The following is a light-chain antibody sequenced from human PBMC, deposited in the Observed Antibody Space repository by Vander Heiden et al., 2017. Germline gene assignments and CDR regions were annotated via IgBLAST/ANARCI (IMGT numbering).Light chain of an antibody. CDR2: GAS. Sequence: EVVLTQSPGTLSVSPGERATLSCRASQSVSSSYLDWYQQKPGQARRLLIYGASSRATGIPDRFSGSGSGTDFTLTISRLEPEDFAVYYCQQYGSSPTFGQGTRLEIK. CDR3: QQYGSSPT. CDR1: QSVSSSY. V-gene: IGKV3-20*01. J-gene: IGKJ5*01.